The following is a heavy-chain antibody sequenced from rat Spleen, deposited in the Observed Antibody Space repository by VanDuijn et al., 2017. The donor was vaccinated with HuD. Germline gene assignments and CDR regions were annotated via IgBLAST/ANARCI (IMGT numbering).Heavy chain of an antibody. CDR2: ISYDGSST. V-gene: IGHV5-29*01. D-gene: IGHD4-3*01. CDR1: GFTFSDYY. J-gene: IGHJ4*01. Sequence: EVQLVESDGGLVQPGRSLKLSCAASGFTFSDYYMAWVRQAPTKGLEWVATISYDGSSTYYRDSVKGRFTIPRDNAKSTLYLQMDSLRSEDTATYYCAREEQRANSGYDVMDAWGQGASVTVSS. CDR3: AREEQRANSGYDVMDA.